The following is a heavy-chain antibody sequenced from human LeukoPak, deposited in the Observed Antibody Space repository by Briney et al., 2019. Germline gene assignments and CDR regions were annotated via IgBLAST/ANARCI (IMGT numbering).Heavy chain of an antibody. D-gene: IGHD3-3*01. CDR3: AKQHTIFGVVIQSTYYFDY. CDR1: GFTFSNYY. CDR2: VRQDGKYK. V-gene: IGHV3-7*01. Sequence: GGSLRLSCVASGFTFSNYYMNWVRQAPGKGLEWVANVRQDGKYKPYLDAVKGRFTISRDNAKKSLYLQMNGLRAEDTAVYYYAKQHTIFGVVIQSTYYFDYWGQGTLVTVSS. J-gene: IGHJ4*02.